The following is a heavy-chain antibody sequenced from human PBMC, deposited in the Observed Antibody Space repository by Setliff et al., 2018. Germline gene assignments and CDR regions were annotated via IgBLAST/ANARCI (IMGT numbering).Heavy chain of an antibody. D-gene: IGHD5-12*01. CDR2: ISAYNGNT. V-gene: IGHV1-18*01. CDR3: AREGVDIRSSTDYRYYMDV. Sequence: GASVKVSCKASGDSIPKNAISWVRQAPGQGLEWMGWISAYNGNTNYAQKLQGRVTITRDTSASTAYMELSSLRSEDTAVYYCAREGVDIRSSTDYRYYMDVWGKGTTVTVSS. J-gene: IGHJ6*03. CDR1: GDSIPKNA.